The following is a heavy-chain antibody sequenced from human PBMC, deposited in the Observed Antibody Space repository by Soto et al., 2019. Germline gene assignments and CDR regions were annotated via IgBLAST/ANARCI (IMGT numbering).Heavy chain of an antibody. CDR3: ANNRVGGSYTTWSFAV. CDR1: GFMFSCCA. D-gene: IGHD1-26*01. CDR2: IHGDGDYS. J-gene: IGHJ2*01. Sequence: EVQLLDSGGGLVQPGGSLRLSCAASGFMFSCCAMSWVRQAPGKGLEWVSTIHGDGDYSHYTDSVEGRFTISRDNSRNALYLRMNSLRGDDTAVYYCANNRVGGSYTTWSFAVWGRGTLVTVSS. V-gene: IGHV3-23*01.